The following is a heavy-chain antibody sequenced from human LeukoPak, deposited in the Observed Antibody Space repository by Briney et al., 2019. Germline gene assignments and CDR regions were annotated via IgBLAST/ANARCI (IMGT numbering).Heavy chain of an antibody. CDR3: ARVGYCSGGSCYGAFDI. J-gene: IGHJ3*02. CDR2: VNHSGST. V-gene: IGHV4-34*01. CDR1: GGSFSGYY. Sequence: SQTLSLTCAVYGGSFSGYYWSWIRQPPGKGLEWIGAVNHSGSTNYNPSLKSRVTISVDTSKNQFSLKLSSVTAADTAVYYCARVGYCSGGSCYGAFDIWGQGTMVTVSS. D-gene: IGHD2-15*01.